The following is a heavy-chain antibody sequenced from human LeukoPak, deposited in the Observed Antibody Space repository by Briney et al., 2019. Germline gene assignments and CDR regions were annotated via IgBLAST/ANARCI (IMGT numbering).Heavy chain of an antibody. D-gene: IGHD1-26*01. CDR3: ARDRRLLHYFDY. CDR1: GYSISSGYY. V-gene: IGHV4-38-2*02. Sequence: SETLSLTCTVSGYSISSGYYWGWIRQPPGKGLEWIGSIYHSGSTYYNPSLKSRVTISVDTSKNQFSLKLSSVTAADTAVYYCARDRRLLHYFDYWGQGTLVTVSS. CDR2: IYHSGST. J-gene: IGHJ4*02.